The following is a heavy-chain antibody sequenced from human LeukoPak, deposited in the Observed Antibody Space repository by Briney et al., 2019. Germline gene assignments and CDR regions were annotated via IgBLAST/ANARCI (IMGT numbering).Heavy chain of an antibody. CDR3: ARDYSSGWSPFDY. V-gene: IGHV3-7*01. CDR1: GFTFSSYW. J-gene: IGHJ4*02. D-gene: IGHD6-19*01. Sequence: PGGSLRLSCAASGFTFSSYWMSWVRQAPGKGLEWVANIKQDGSEKYYVDSVKGRFTISRDNAKNSLYLQMNSLRAEDTAVYYCARDYSSGWSPFDYWGQGTLVTVSS. CDR2: IKQDGSEK.